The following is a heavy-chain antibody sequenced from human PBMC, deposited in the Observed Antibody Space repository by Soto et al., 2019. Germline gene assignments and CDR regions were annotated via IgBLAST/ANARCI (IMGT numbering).Heavy chain of an antibody. J-gene: IGHJ6*02. CDR2: IHTSGRT. CDR1: GASIDNYY. V-gene: IGHV4-4*07. Sequence: QVQLQESGPGLVKPSETLSLMCSVTGASIDNYYWTWIRQPAGKGLEWIGRIHTSGRTSYNPSLKNRVTMSVDIFKNQFSLNLSSVTAADTAVYYCARDVDYDFWSGHVSDGLDVWGPGTTVTVSS. CDR3: ARDVDYDFWSGHVSDGLDV. D-gene: IGHD3-3*01.